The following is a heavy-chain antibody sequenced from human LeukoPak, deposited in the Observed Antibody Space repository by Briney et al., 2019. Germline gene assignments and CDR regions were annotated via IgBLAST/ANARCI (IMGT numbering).Heavy chain of an antibody. J-gene: IGHJ4*02. CDR1: GFTVSSNY. CDR2: IYSGGST. Sequence: PGGSLRLSCAASGFTVSSNYMSWVRQAPGKGLEWVSVIYSGGSTYYADSVKGRFTISRDNSENTLYLQMNSLRAEDTAVYYCAKDARISMIVVVRGARPYYFDYWGQGTLVTVSS. CDR3: AKDARISMIVVVRGARPYYFDY. V-gene: IGHV3-53*01. D-gene: IGHD3-22*01.